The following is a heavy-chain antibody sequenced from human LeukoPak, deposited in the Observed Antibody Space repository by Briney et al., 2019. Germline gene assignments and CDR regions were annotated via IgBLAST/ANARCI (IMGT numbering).Heavy chain of an antibody. Sequence: GESLKISCKASGYSFTTYWIGWVRQMPGKGLEWMGTFCPGDSDTRYNPSFQGQVTVSADKSVTTAYLQWSSLKATDTAMYYCARAYGDLLFMDVWGQGTTVTVSS. D-gene: IGHD4-17*01. CDR2: FCPGDSDT. CDR3: ARAYGDLLFMDV. V-gene: IGHV5-51*01. J-gene: IGHJ6*02. CDR1: GYSFTTYW.